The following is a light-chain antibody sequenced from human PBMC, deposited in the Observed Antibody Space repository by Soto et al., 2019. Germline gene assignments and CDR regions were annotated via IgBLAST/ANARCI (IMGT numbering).Light chain of an antibody. V-gene: IGKV3-20*01. CDR1: ESVNSNY. Sequence: ESVLTQSPGNLSLYPGERATLSCRASESVNSNYLAWYQQKPGQAPRLLIYGASSRATGIPDMFSGSGAGTDFTLTISRLEPEDFAVYYCQQYGSSRTFGPGTKVDIK. J-gene: IGKJ3*01. CDR2: GAS. CDR3: QQYGSSRT.